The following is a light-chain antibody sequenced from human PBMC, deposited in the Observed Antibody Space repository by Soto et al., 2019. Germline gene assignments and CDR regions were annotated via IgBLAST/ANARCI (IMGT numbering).Light chain of an antibody. CDR1: QSVSTN. Sequence: EIVLTPSPGTLSLSPGERATLSCRAGQSVSTNFAWYQQKPGQGPGLLXYGASTRAAGIPVRVSGGGCGTELILIISSLQSEDFSVYDCQGYRDWPTWTFGQGTQVDIK. V-gene: IGKV3-15*01. CDR2: GAS. J-gene: IGKJ1*01. CDR3: QGYRDWPTWT.